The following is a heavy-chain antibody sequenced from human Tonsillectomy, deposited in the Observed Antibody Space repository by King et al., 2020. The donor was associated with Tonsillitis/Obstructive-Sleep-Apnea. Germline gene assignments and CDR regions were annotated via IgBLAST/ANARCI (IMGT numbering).Heavy chain of an antibody. CDR1: GGSISSYY. J-gene: IGHJ4*02. D-gene: IGHD1-20*01. Sequence: QLQESGPGLVKPSETLSLTCTVSGGSISSYYWNWIRQRPGKGLEWIGYIYYSGSTNYNPSLKSRVTILVDTSKNQFSLKLSSVTAADTAVYYCASLSITGTTSYFDYWGQGTLVTASS. V-gene: IGHV4-59*08. CDR3: ASLSITGTTSYFDY. CDR2: IYYSGST.